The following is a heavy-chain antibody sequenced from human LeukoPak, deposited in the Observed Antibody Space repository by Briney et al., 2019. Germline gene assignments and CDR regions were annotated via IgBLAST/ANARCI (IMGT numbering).Heavy chain of an antibody. Sequence: QPGGSLRLSCANSGFTFSGADMHCVRQVSGKGLEWVGRIRSKGNKYATEYAASVKGRFTISRDDSKNTAYLQMNSLKTEDTAVYYCIHYGSGSYSTDYWGQGTQVTVSS. CDR2: IRSKGNKYAT. V-gene: IGHV3-73*01. CDR3: IHYGSGSYSTDY. J-gene: IGHJ4*02. D-gene: IGHD3-10*01. CDR1: GFTFSGAD.